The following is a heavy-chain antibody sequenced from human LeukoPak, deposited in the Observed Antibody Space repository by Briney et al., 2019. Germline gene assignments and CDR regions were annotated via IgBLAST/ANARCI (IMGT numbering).Heavy chain of an antibody. CDR2: INAGNGNT. D-gene: IGHD3-22*01. CDR1: GYTFTIYA. Sequence: ASVTVSFRASGYTFTIYAMHWVRQAPGQRLEWMGWINAGNGNTKYSQKFQGRVTITRDTSASTAYMELSSLRSEDTAVYYCARAGTYYYDSSGYPFDYWGQGTLVTVSS. J-gene: IGHJ4*02. V-gene: IGHV1-3*01. CDR3: ARAGTYYYDSSGYPFDY.